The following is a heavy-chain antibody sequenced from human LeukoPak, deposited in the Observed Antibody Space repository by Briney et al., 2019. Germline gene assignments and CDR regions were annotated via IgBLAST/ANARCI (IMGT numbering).Heavy chain of an antibody. CDR3: ARVDYGSGSYLGV. CDR1: GFTFSSYW. Sequence: GGSLRLSCAASGFTFSSYWMSWVRQAPGKGLEWVANIKQDGSEKYYVDSVKGRFTISRDNAKNSLYLQMNSLRAEDTAVYYCARVDYGSGSYLGVWGQGTLVTVSS. V-gene: IGHV3-7*01. CDR2: IKQDGSEK. J-gene: IGHJ4*02. D-gene: IGHD3-10*01.